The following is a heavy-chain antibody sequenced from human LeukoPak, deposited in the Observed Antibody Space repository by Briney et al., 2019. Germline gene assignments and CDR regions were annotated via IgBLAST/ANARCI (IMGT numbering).Heavy chain of an antibody. D-gene: IGHD4-17*01. CDR1: GFTFSSYA. CDR3: GRGNGDYGGVDY. V-gene: IGHV3-48*01. Sequence: PGGSLRLSCAASGFTFSSYAMHWVRQAPGKGLEWVSYISSSNNIYYADSVKGRFTISRDNAKNSLWLQMNSLRAEDTAVYHCGRGNGDYGGVDYWGQGTLVTVSS. CDR2: ISSSNNI. J-gene: IGHJ4*02.